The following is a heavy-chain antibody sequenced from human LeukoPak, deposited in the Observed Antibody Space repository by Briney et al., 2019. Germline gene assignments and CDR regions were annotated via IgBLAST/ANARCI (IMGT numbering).Heavy chain of an antibody. J-gene: IGHJ6*03. CDR3: AKLPNNYYYYMDV. CDR2: LSDNGLTT. V-gene: IGHV3-23*01. Sequence: GGSLRLSCAASGFTFSRNAMSWVSQAHGKGLEWVSGLSDNGLTTYYADSVKGRFTISRDNSKNTLYLQMSSLRAEDTAVYYCAKLPNNYYYYMDVWGKGTTVTVSS. CDR1: GFTFSRNA.